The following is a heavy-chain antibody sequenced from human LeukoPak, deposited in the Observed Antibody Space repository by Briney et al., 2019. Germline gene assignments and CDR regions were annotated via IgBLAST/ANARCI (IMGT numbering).Heavy chain of an antibody. CDR2: IKSKANGETI. J-gene: IGHJ4*02. CDR3: VTARRNANGYFPFDY. Sequence: GGSLRLSCAGSGFTFSNAWMSWVRQAPGKGLEWVGRIKSKANGETIDYAAPVKDRFTISRDDSKDMMFLQMDSLKTEDTAVYYCVTARRNANGYFPFDYWGQGALVAVS. V-gene: IGHV3-15*01. D-gene: IGHD5-24*01. CDR1: GFTFSNAW.